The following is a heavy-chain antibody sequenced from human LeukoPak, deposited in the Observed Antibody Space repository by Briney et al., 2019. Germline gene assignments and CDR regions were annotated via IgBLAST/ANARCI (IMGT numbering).Heavy chain of an antibody. CDR2: INSGNSNI. Sequence: GGSLRLSCAASGFTFNSYSMNWVRQAPGKGLEWVSSINSGNSNIYYADSVKGRFTISRDNAKNLLYLQMNSLRAEDTAVYYCARAVRIFGVVHYFDYWGQGTLVTVSS. CDR1: GFTFNSYS. CDR3: ARAVRIFGVVHYFDY. J-gene: IGHJ4*02. V-gene: IGHV3-21*01. D-gene: IGHD3-3*01.